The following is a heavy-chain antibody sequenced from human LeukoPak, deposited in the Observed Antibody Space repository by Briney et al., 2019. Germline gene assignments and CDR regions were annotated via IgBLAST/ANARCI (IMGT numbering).Heavy chain of an antibody. CDR1: GFTVSSNY. D-gene: IGHD3-3*01. CDR3: ARSPRAFWSGYYYYYGMDV. CDR2: IYSGGST. Sequence: PGGSLRLSCAASGFTVSSNYMSWVRQAPGKGLEWVSVIYSGGSTYYADSVKGRFTISRDNSKNTLYLQMNSLRAEDTAVYYCARSPRAFWSGYYYYYGMDVWGQGTTVTVSS. V-gene: IGHV3-53*01. J-gene: IGHJ6*02.